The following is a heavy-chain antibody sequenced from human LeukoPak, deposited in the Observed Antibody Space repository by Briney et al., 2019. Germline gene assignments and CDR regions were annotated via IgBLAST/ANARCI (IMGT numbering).Heavy chain of an antibody. CDR1: RDSIRTSSYY. CDR2: IYYSGST. CDR3: ARRPHTYHYYDSSGYYPSTPNFDY. V-gene: IGHV4-39*01. Sequence: SEALSLTCTVSRDSIRTSSYYWGWIRQPPGKGLEWIGSIYYSGSTYYNPSLKSRVIISVDTSKNQFSLKLNSVTAADTAVYYCARRPHTYHYYDSSGYYPSTPNFDYWGQGTLVTVSS. D-gene: IGHD3-22*01. J-gene: IGHJ4*02.